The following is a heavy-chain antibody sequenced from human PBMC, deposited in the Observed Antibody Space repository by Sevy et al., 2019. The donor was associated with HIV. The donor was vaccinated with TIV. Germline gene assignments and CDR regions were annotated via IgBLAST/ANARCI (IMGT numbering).Heavy chain of an antibody. J-gene: IGHJ5*02. CDR3: ARVRWYTSGWYWFEP. D-gene: IGHD6-19*01. Sequence: SETLSLTCTVSGCSISRSNYYWGWLRQPPGKGLEWIGCIDYSGSTYYKPSLKSPVTISVDTSKNQFSLKLSSVTAADTAVYYCARVRWYTSGWYWFEPWGQGTLVTVSS. V-gene: IGHV4-39*01. CDR1: GCSISRSNYY. CDR2: IDYSGST.